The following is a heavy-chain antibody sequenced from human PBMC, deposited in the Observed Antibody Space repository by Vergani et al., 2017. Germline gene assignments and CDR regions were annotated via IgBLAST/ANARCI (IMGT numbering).Heavy chain of an antibody. CDR3: AKDTGDGYNVTFDY. V-gene: IGHV3-30*18. Sequence: QVQLVESGGGVVQPGRSLRLSCAASGFTFSSYGMHWVRQAPGKGLEWVAVISYDGSNKYYADSVKGRFTISRDNSKNTLYLQMNSRRAEDTAVYYCAKDTGDGYNVTFDYWGQGTLVTVSS. CDR2: ISYDGSNK. CDR1: GFTFSSYG. J-gene: IGHJ4*02. D-gene: IGHD5-24*01.